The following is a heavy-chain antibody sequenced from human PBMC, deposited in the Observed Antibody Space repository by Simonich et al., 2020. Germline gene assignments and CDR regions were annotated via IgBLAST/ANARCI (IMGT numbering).Heavy chain of an antibody. CDR3: AREGAGNDAFDI. D-gene: IGHD1-26*01. CDR2: ISYDGSNK. Sequence: QVQLVESGGGVVQPGRSLRLSCAASGFTFSSYAMNWVRQAPGKGIGGGAVISYDGSNKYYADSGKGRFTISRDNSKNTLYLQMNSLRAEDTAVYYCAREGAGNDAFDIWGQGTMVTVSS. V-gene: IGHV3-30*07. CDR1: GFTFSSYA. J-gene: IGHJ3*02.